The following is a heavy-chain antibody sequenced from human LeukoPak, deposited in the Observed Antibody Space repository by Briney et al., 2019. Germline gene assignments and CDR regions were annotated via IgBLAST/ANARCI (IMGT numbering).Heavy chain of an antibody. Sequence: GGSLRLSCAASGFTFSSYAMSWVRQAPGKGLEWVSAISGSGGSTYYADSVKGRFTISRDNSKNTLYLQMNSLRAEDTAVYYCATNGVRYDSRGYFDYWGQGTLVTVSS. V-gene: IGHV3-23*01. CDR1: GFTFSSYA. CDR3: ATNGVRYDSRGYFDY. D-gene: IGHD3-22*01. J-gene: IGHJ4*02. CDR2: ISGSGGST.